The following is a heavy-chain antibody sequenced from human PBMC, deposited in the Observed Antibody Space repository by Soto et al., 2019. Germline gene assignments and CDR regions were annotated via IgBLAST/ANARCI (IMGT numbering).Heavy chain of an antibody. CDR1: GGSLSGYY. D-gene: IGHD3-16*01. J-gene: IGHJ5*02. CDR3: ARGLLGGAAT. CDR2: INRSGST. Sequence: QVQLQQWGAGLLKPSETLSLTCAVYGGSLSGYYWSWIRQPPGKGLEWIGEINRSGSTNYIPSLKSRVIISVDTSKNQFSLKLSSVIAADTAVYYCARGLLGGAATWGQGTLVTVSS. V-gene: IGHV4-34*01.